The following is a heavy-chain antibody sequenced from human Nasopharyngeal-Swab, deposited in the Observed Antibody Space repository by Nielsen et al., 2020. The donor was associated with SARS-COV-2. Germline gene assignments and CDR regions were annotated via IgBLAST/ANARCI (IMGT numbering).Heavy chain of an antibody. D-gene: IGHD3-10*01. V-gene: IGHV3-21*01. CDR3: AGAYGSGSYFAFDL. J-gene: IGHJ3*01. CDR2: ISSSSTYI. Sequence: GGSLRLSCEASGFTFGTYSMNWVRQAPGKGLEWVSSISSSSTYIYYADSVKGRFTISRDNAKNSLYLQMNSLRAEDTAVYYCAGAYGSGSYFAFDLWGQGTMVTVSS. CDR1: GFTFGTYS.